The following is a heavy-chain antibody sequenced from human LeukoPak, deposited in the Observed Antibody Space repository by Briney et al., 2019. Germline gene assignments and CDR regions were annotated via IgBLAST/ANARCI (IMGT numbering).Heavy chain of an antibody. Sequence: HPGGSLRLSCAASGFTFSSYGMHWVRQAPGKGLEWVSFIHYDGSNKYYADSVKGRFTISRDNAKNSLYLQMNSLRAEDTAVYYCARGPILGWDDAFDIWGQGTMVTVSS. J-gene: IGHJ3*02. CDR1: GFTFSSYG. CDR3: ARGPILGWDDAFDI. CDR2: IHYDGSNK. D-gene: IGHD1-26*01. V-gene: IGHV3-30*02.